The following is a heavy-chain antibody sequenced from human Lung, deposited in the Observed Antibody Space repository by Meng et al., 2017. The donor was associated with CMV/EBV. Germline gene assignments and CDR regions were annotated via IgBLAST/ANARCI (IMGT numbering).Heavy chain of an antibody. D-gene: IGHD3-10*01. CDR1: GYTFTGYD. CDR3: AVKVLLWFGEYPEGWFDP. V-gene: IGHV1-2*02. CDR2: INPNSGGT. Sequence: HVQLLLSGHEVNKPGASVKVSCKDSGYTFTGYDLHWVRQAPGQGLEWMGWINPNSGGTNYAQKFQGRVTITRDTSISTAYMELSRLRSDDTAVYYCAVKVLLWFGEYPEGWFDPWGQGTLVTVSS. J-gene: IGHJ5*02.